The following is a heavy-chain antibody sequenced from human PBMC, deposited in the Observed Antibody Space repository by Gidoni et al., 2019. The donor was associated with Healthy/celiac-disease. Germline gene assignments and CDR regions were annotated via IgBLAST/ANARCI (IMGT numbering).Heavy chain of an antibody. J-gene: IGHJ3*02. D-gene: IGHD2-2*01. CDR3: TRGYFSSTSGVRAFEI. CDR2: IRSKAYGGTT. Sequence: EVQLVESGGGLVQRGRCLRLSCTDSGFPSAGCAVSWVRQAPGKGLEWVGFIRSKAYGGTTENAESVKGRYTITRDYSKSIAYLQTNSLKTEDTAVYDCTRGYFSSTSGVRAFEIWGQGTMVTVSS. V-gene: IGHV3-49*04. CDR1: GFPSAGCA.